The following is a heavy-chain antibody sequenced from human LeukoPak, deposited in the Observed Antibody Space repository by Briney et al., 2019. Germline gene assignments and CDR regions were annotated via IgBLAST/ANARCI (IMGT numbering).Heavy chain of an antibody. CDR2: IYYSGST. Sequence: SETLSLTCTVSGGSVSSGSYYWSWIRQPPGKGLEWIGYIYYSGSTNHNPSLKSRVTISIDTSKNQFSLKLSSVTAADTAVYYCARGIDTAMVPWEKDYYDSSGYHYFDYWGQGTLVTVSS. V-gene: IGHV4-61*01. CDR3: ARGIDTAMVPWEKDYYDSSGYHYFDY. J-gene: IGHJ4*02. D-gene: IGHD3-22*01. CDR1: GGSVSSGSYY.